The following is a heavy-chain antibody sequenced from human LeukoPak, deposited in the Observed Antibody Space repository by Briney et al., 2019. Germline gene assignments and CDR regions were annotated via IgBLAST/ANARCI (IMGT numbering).Heavy chain of an antibody. CDR3: ARPVTVTTLRYFDY. Sequence: PSETLSLXCAVYGGSFSGYYWSWSRQPPGKALEWIGEINHSGSTNYNPSLKSRVTISVDTSKNQFSLKLSSVTAADTAVYYCARPVTVTTLRYFDYWGQGTLVTVSS. CDR2: INHSGST. D-gene: IGHD4-17*01. J-gene: IGHJ4*02. CDR1: GGSFSGYY. V-gene: IGHV4-34*01.